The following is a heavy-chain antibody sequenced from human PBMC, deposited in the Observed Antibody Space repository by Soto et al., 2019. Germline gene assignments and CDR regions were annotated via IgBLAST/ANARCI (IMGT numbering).Heavy chain of an antibody. D-gene: IGHD2-2*01. CDR1: GASVDSGGYS. CDR2: IYHGVST. V-gene: IGHV4-30-2*01. J-gene: IGHJ5*02. CDR3: VRSGCSSTACHTDWFDP. Sequence: QLQLQESGSGLVKPSQTLSLTCAVSGASVDSGGYSWSWIRQPPGKGLEWIGYIYHGVSTDYNPSRNLHVTISVDSSKNLFSLSLSSVTAADTAVYFCVRSGCSSTACHTDWFDPWGPGTLVTVSS.